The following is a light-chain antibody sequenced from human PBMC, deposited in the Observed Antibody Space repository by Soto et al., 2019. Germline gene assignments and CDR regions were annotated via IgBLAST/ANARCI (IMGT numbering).Light chain of an antibody. CDR1: QSVSTN. CDR2: GAS. J-gene: IGKJ1*01. CDR3: QQYNKWRT. Sequence: EILMTQSPTTLSASPGERATLSCRASQSVSTNLSWYQXKXDXAPRLLIYGASTRTTGIPARISGSGSGTEFTLTITSLQSEDFAVYYCQQYNKWRTFGQGTKVDIK. V-gene: IGKV3-15*01.